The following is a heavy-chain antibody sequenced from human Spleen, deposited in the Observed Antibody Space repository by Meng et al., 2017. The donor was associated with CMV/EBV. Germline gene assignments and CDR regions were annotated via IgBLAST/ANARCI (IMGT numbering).Heavy chain of an antibody. CDR1: RFTFSRHG. D-gene: IGHD3-3*01. J-gene: IGHJ4*02. Sequence: WAASRFTFSRHGVHWVCQAPGKGLGWVAVISDDGSDNYDVDSVKSRFTISRDNAKNSLYLQMSSLRAEETAVYYCVRLGSGQRYFDYWGQGTLVTVSS. V-gene: IGHV3-30*03. CDR3: VRLGSGQRYFDY. CDR2: ISDDGSDN.